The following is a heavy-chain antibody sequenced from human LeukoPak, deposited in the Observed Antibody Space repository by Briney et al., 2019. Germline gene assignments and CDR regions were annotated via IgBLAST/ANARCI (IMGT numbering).Heavy chain of an antibody. V-gene: IGHV4-39*07. D-gene: IGHD3-22*01. J-gene: IGHJ6*03. CDR2: IYYSGST. CDR3: ARGGYYYDSSGYYYYYYMDV. CDR1: GGSISSSSYY. Sequence: SETLSLTCTVSGGSISSSSYYWGWIRQPPWKGLEWIGSIYYSGSTYYNPSLKSRVTISVDTSKNQFSLKLSSVTAADTAVYYCARGGYYYDSSGYYYYYYMDVWGKGTTVTVSS.